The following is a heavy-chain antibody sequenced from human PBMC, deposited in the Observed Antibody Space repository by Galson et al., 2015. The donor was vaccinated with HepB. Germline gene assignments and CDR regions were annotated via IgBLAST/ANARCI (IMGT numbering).Heavy chain of an antibody. J-gene: IGHJ4*02. Sequence: SETLSLTCCVSHGSINNYYWSWIRQSPGNRLEWIGYIYYNGDTTYNPSLGYRVGMSVDTSVNQVSLWLTSVTAADTAVYYCARHPGRGSVGYAFDLWGQGTLVTVSA. D-gene: IGHD5-12*01. CDR1: HGSINNYY. V-gene: IGHV4-59*08. CDR3: ARHPGRGSVGYAFDL. CDR2: IYYNGDT.